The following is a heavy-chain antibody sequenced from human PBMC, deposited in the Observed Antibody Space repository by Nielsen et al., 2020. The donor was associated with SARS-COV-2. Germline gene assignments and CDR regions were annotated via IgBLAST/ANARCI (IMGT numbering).Heavy chain of an antibody. CDR3: ARDRTRGGTTGFDP. CDR1: GGSMSIYY. D-gene: IGHD1-7*01. CDR2: SYYSGST. J-gene: IGHJ5*02. Sequence: SETLSLTCTVSGGSMSIYYWSWIRQPPGKGLEWIGCSYYSGSTFYNPSLKSRVTMSFDASKNQFSLSLRSVTAADTAMYYCARDRTRGGTTGFDPWGQGTLVTVSS. V-gene: IGHV4-59*13.